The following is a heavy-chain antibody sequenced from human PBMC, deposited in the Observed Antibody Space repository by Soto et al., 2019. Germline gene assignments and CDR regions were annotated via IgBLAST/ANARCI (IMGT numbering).Heavy chain of an antibody. V-gene: IGHV3-23*01. D-gene: IGHD2-8*01. CDR2: ISGSGGST. CDR1: GFTFSSYA. CDR3: AGRDIVLMVYEGGFDP. J-gene: IGHJ5*02. Sequence: GGSLRLSCAASGFTFSSYAMSWVRQAPGKGLEWVSAISGSGGSTYYADSVKGRFTISRDNSKNTLYLQMNSLRAEDTAVYYCAGRDIVLMVYEGGFDPWGQGTLVTVSS.